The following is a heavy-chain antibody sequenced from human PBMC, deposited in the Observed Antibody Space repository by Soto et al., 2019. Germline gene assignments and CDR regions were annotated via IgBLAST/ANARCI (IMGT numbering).Heavy chain of an antibody. V-gene: IGHV3-30*03. J-gene: IGHJ6*02. CDR1: GFTFSSYG. Sequence: SLRLSCAASGFTFSSYGMHWVRQAPGKGLDWVAVISYDGSNKYYADSVKGRFTISRDNSKNTLYLQMNSLRAEDTAVYYCAREVRIAARQDYYYYGMDVWGQGTTVTVSS. CDR3: AREVRIAARQDYYYYGMDV. CDR2: ISYDGSNK. D-gene: IGHD6-6*01.